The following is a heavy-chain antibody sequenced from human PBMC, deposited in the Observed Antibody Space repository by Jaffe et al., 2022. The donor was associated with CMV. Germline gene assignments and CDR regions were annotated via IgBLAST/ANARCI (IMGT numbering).Heavy chain of an antibody. D-gene: IGHD3-3*01. CDR3: ARDFWSGYINSPRFDY. CDR2: INRDGSDE. Sequence: EVQLVESGGGLVQPGGSLRLSCAASGFTFIDFWMSWVRQVPGKGLEWVANINRDGSDEHYVDSVKGRFTISRDNARKSVYLQMNSLRAEDTAMYYCARDFWSGYINSPRFDYWGQGTLVTVSS. V-gene: IGHV3-7*03. J-gene: IGHJ4*02. CDR1: GFTFIDFW.